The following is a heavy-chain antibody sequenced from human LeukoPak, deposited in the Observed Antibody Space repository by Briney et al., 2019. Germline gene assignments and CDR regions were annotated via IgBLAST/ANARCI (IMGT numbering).Heavy chain of an antibody. CDR3: SRNSGTYRGYGMDV. V-gene: IGHV3-49*04. D-gene: IGHD1-26*01. Sequence: PGQSLTLSCTASGVIFRDRAMSWVRQAPGKGLEWVGFIRTKGLGETAEYAASVKDRFTISRDDSNNIAYLRMNSLKTEDTAVYYCSRNSGTYRGYGMDVWGQGTPVTASS. CDR1: GVIFRDRA. J-gene: IGHJ6*02. CDR2: IRTKGLGETA.